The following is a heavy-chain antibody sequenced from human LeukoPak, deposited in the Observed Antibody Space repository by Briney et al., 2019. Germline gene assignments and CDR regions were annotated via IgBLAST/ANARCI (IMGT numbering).Heavy chain of an antibody. CDR3: AKGLTASCYSGPDH. D-gene: IGHD2-2*01. V-gene: IGHV3-23*01. Sequence: PAGSLRLSCAASGFTFSSYAMSWVRQAPGKGLEWVSVISGNDGTTYYADSVKGRFTISRDNSKNTLYLQVNSLRAGDTATYYCAKGLTASCYSGPDHWGQGTQVTVSS. CDR2: ISGNDGTT. CDR1: GFTFSSYA. J-gene: IGHJ4*02.